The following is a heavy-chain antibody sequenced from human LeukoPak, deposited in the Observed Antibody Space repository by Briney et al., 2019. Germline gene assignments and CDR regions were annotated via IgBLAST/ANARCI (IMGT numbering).Heavy chain of an antibody. V-gene: IGHV1-18*01. D-gene: IGHD4-11*01. CDR1: GYTFTSYG. Sequence: ASVKVSCKASGYTFTSYGISWVRQAPGQGLEWMGWISAYNGNTNYAQKLQGRVTMTTDTSTSTAYMELRSLRSDDTAVYYCARVSVSNYDYYYYYYMDVWGKGTTVTVSS. J-gene: IGHJ6*03. CDR3: ARVSVSNYDYYYYYYMDV. CDR2: ISAYNGNT.